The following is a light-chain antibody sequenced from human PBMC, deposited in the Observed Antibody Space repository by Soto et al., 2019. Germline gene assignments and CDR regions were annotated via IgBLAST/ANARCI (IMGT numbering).Light chain of an antibody. J-gene: IGLJ1*01. CDR1: SSNIGANYD. V-gene: IGLV1-40*01. CDR3: QSNDSTLSARYV. CDR2: ANS. Sequence: QSVLTQPPSVSGAPGQRVTISCTGSSSNIGANYDVHWYQQRPGTAPKLLIFANSNRPSGVPDRFSGSKSGTSASLVITGLQAEDEGDYYCQSNDSTLSARYVFGTGTKLTVL.